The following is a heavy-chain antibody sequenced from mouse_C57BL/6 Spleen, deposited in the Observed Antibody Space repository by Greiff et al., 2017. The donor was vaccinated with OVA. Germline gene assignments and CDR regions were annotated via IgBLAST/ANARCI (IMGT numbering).Heavy chain of an antibody. CDR1: GYTLTDYE. D-gene: IGHD2-3*01. J-gene: IGHJ2*01. CDR3: TLIYDGYYVAY. Sequence: QVQLQQSGAELVRPGASVTLSCTASGYTLTDYEMHWVKQTPVHGLEWIGAIDPETGGTAYNQKFKGKAILTADKSSSTAYMELRSLTSEDSAVYYCTLIYDGYYVAYWGQGTTLTVSS. V-gene: IGHV1-15*01. CDR2: IDPETGGT.